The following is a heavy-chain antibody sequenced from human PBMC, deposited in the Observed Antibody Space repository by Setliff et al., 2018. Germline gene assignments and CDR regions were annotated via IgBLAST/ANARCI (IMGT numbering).Heavy chain of an antibody. CDR1: GFTFSSYA. CDR2: ISGSGGST. V-gene: IGHV3-23*01. D-gene: IGHD5-18*01. Sequence: GGSLRLSCAASGFTFSSYAMSWVRQAPGKGLEWVSAISGSGGSTYYADSVKGRFTISRDNSKNTLYLQMNSLRAEDTAVYYCARARGYSYGPFDYWGQGTLVTVSS. CDR3: ARARGYSYGPFDY. J-gene: IGHJ4*02.